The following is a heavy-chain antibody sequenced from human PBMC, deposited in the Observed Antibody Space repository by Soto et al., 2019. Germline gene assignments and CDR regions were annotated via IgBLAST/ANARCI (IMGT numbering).Heavy chain of an antibody. D-gene: IGHD3-22*01. CDR3: ARDDPSGYLRPPDY. CDR1: GYTFDNYA. Sequence: QGQLVQSGPEVKKPGASVKVSCKASGYTFDNYAITWVRQAPGQGLEWMGWITGSKGKTNYAQKFHDTVTVTTNTSPSVAYLQLRSLSNDDTAVYYCARDDPSGYLRPPDYRGQGTLVTVS. CDR2: ITGSKGKT. V-gene: IGHV1-18*01. J-gene: IGHJ4*02.